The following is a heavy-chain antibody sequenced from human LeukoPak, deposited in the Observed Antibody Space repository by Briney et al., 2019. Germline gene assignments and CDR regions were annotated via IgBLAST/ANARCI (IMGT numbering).Heavy chain of an antibody. CDR2: IRSKAYGGTT. Sequence: PGGSLRLSCTASGFTFGDYAMSWVCQAPGKGLEWVGFIRSKAYGGTTEYAASVKGRFTISRDDSKSIAYLQMNSLKTEDTAVYYCTRVLVGSYYYYMDVWGKGTTVTVSS. CDR1: GFTFGDYA. V-gene: IGHV3-49*04. J-gene: IGHJ6*03. D-gene: IGHD1-26*01. CDR3: TRVLVGSYYYYMDV.